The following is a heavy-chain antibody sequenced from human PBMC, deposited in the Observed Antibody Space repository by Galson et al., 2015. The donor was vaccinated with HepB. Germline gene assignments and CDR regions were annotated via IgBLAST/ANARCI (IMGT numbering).Heavy chain of an antibody. CDR3: ARDPGYCSGGSCYSIWDY. CDR2: ISAYNGNT. J-gene: IGHJ4*02. V-gene: IGHV1-18*04. D-gene: IGHD2-15*01. Sequence: SVKVSCKASGYTFTSYGIGWVRQAPGQGLEWMGWISAYNGNTNYAQELQGRVTMTTDTSTSTAYMELRSLRSDDTAVYYCARDPGYCSGGSCYSIWDYWGQGTLVTVSS. CDR1: GYTFTSYG.